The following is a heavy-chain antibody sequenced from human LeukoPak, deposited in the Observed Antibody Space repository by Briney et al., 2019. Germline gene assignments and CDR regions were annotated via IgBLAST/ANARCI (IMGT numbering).Heavy chain of an antibody. Sequence: GGSLRLSCAASGFTFSSYGMHWVRQAPGKGLEWVAVIWYDGSNKYYADSVKGRFTISRDNSKNTLYLQMNSLRAEDTAVYYCARAGDIVVVPAATNPNFDYWGQGTLVTVFS. CDR3: ARAGDIVVVPAATNPNFDY. D-gene: IGHD2-2*01. CDR2: IWYDGSNK. V-gene: IGHV3-33*01. J-gene: IGHJ4*02. CDR1: GFTFSSYG.